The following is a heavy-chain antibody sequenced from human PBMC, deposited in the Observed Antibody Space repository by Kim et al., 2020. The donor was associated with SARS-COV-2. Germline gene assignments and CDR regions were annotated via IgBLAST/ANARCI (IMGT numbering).Heavy chain of an antibody. CDR2: ISYDGSNK. D-gene: IGHD6-19*01. V-gene: IGHV3-30*04. CDR3: ARGLGVAVAALGDY. Sequence: GGSLRLSCAASGFTFSSYAMHWVRQAPGKGLEWVAVISYDGSNKYYADSVKGRFTISRDNSKNTLYLQMNSLRAEDTAVYYCARGLGVAVAALGDYWGQG. CDR1: GFTFSSYA. J-gene: IGHJ4*02.